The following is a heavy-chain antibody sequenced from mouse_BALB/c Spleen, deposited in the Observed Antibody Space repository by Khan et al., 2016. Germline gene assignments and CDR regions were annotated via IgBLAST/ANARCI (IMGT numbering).Heavy chain of an antibody. CDR1: GYTFSSYW. J-gene: IGHJ2*01. V-gene: IGHV1-9*01. CDR3: ARTDRRGYFDY. CDR2: ILPGSGST. Sequence: QVRLQQSGAELMKPGASVKISCKATGYTFSSYWIEWVKQRPGHGLEWIGEILPGSGSTNYNEKFRGKAIFTADTSSNTAYMQLSSLTSEDSAVHYCARTDRRGYFDYWGQGTTLTVSS.